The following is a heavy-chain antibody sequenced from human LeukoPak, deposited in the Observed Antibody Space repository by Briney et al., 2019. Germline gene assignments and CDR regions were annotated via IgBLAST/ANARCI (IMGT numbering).Heavy chain of an antibody. CDR3: ARDMSPSYCSSTSCYLPYFQH. J-gene: IGHJ1*01. CDR1: GFTFRNYA. CDR2: IDNSGDRT. D-gene: IGHD2-2*01. V-gene: IGHV3-23*01. Sequence: PGGSLRLSCAASGFTFRNYAMSWVRQAPGKGLEWVSAIDNSGDRTFYADSVKGRFTISRDNSKNTLYLQMNSLRAEDTAVYYCARDMSPSYCSSTSCYLPYFQHWGQGTLVTVSS.